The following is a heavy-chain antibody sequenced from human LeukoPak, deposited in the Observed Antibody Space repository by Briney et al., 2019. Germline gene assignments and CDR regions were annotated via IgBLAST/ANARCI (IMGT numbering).Heavy chain of an antibody. V-gene: IGHV1-69*13. Sequence: GASVKVSCKASGGTFSSYAISWVRQAPGQGLEWMGGIIPIFGTANYAQKFQGRVTITADESTSTPYMELSSLRSEDTAVYYCARGDYYDSSGYYLDFDYWGQGTLVTVSS. CDR3: ARGDYYDSSGYYLDFDY. D-gene: IGHD3-22*01. J-gene: IGHJ4*02. CDR1: GGTFSSYA. CDR2: IIPIFGTA.